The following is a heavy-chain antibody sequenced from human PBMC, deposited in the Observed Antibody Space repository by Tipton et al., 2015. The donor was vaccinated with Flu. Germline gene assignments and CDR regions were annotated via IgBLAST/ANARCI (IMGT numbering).Heavy chain of an antibody. J-gene: IGHJ5*02. CDR3: ARDLREGRITIFGVVTQFDA. V-gene: IGHV4-39*07. Sequence: GLVKPSETLSLTCTVSGGSISSSSYYLGWIRQPPGRGLEWIGSIYYSGSTYYNPSLKSRVTISADTSKNQFSLELSSVTAADTAVYYCARDLREGRITIFGVVTQFDAWGQGTLVTVSS. CDR1: GGSISSSSYY. D-gene: IGHD3-3*01. CDR2: IYYSGST.